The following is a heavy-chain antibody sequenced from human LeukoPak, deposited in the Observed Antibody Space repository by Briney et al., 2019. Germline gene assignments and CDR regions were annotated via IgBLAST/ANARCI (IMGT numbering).Heavy chain of an antibody. J-gene: IGHJ4*02. CDR1: GVSISGYY. CDR3: ARHKAYSGYDFLDY. D-gene: IGHD5-12*01. Sequence: KPSETLSLTCSVSGVSISGYYWSWILQPPGKGLECIGHIYTSGSTNYNPSPKSRLTLSVDTSKNQFSLQLTSVSAADTAVYYCARHKAYSGYDFLDYWGQGTLVTVSS. V-gene: IGHV4-4*09. CDR2: IYTSGST.